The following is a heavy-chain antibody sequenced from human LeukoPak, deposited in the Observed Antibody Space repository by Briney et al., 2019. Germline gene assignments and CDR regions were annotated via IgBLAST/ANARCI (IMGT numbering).Heavy chain of an antibody. D-gene: IGHD6-19*01. CDR3: ARGAPYSSGWGSFS. V-gene: IGHV1-8*01. J-gene: IGHJ4*02. CDR1: GYTFTSYD. CDR2: MNPNSGNT. Sequence: ASVKVSCKASGYTFTSYDINWVRQATGQGLEWVGWMNPNSGNTGYAQKFQGRVTMTRNTSISTAYMELSSLRSEDTAVYYCARGAPYSSGWGSFSWGQGTLVTVSS.